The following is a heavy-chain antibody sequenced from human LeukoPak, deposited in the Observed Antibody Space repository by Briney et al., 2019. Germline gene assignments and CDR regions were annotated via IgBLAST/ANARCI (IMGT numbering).Heavy chain of an antibody. Sequence: SETLSLTCAVSGGSISSSNWWSWVRQPPGKGLEWIGEIYHSGSTNYNPSLKSRVTISVDTSKNQFSLKLSSVTAADTAVYYCARGPPTLGIDYWGQGTLVTVSS. CDR1: GGSISSSNW. CDR2: IYHSGST. V-gene: IGHV4-4*02. J-gene: IGHJ4*02. CDR3: ARGPPTLGIDY.